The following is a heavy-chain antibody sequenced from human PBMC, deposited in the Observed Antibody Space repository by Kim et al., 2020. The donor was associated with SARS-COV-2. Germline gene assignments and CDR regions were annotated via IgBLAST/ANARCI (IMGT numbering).Heavy chain of an antibody. V-gene: IGHV3-23*01. CDR3: AKGYYDSGNYYTLDF. J-gene: IGHJ4*02. D-gene: IGHD3-10*01. Sequence: ADSVKGRFTIARDNSRNTLYRQMNGLRAEDTAVYYCAKGYYDSGNYYTLDFRGQGTLVTVSS.